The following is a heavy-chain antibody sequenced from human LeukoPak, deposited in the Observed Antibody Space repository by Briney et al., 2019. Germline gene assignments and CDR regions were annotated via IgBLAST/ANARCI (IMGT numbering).Heavy chain of an antibody. CDR3: ARDRAVRCSSTSCFYYFDY. D-gene: IGHD2-2*01. Sequence: SETLSLTCTVSGGSISSHYWSWIRQPPGKGLEWIGHIYYSGSTNYKPSLKSRVTISVDRSNNQFSLKLRSVTAADTAVYYCARDRAVRCSSTSCFYYFDYWGQGTLVTVSS. J-gene: IGHJ4*02. V-gene: IGHV4-59*11. CDR2: IYYSGST. CDR1: GGSISSHY.